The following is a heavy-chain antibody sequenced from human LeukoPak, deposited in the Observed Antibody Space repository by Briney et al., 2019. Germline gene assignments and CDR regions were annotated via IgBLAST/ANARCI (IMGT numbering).Heavy chain of an antibody. Sequence: ASVKVSFKASGYTFTDNHMYWIRQAPGQGPECMGWINPNSGGTNYAQKFQGRITMTRDTSISTAYMELSRLTSDDTAIYFCARELGRNAFDIWGQGTMATVSP. CDR3: ARELGRNAFDI. CDR2: INPNSGGT. J-gene: IGHJ3*02. CDR1: GYTFTDNH. D-gene: IGHD7-27*01. V-gene: IGHV1-2*02.